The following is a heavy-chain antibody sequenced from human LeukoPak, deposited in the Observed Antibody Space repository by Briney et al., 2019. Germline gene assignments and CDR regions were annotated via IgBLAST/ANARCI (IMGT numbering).Heavy chain of an antibody. D-gene: IGHD4-17*01. CDR3: TTPPDYGDYDDWYFDL. CDR2: IKSKTDGGTT. V-gene: IGHV3-15*01. J-gene: IGHJ2*01. CDR1: GFTFSNAW. Sequence: GGSLRLSCAASGFTFSNAWMSWVRQAPGKGLEWVGRIKSKTDGGTTDYAAPVKGRFTISRDDSKNTLYQQMNSLKTEDTAVYYCTTPPDYGDYDDWYFDLWGRGTLVTVSS.